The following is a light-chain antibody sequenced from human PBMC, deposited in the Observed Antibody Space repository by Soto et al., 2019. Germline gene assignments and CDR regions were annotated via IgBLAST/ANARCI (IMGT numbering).Light chain of an antibody. J-gene: IGLJ2*01. Sequence: QSVLTQPPSASGTPGQTVTISCSGKSSNIGSNYVYWYQQLPGTAPRLLMYRADQRPSGVPDRFSGSKSGTSASLAISGLXXEDEADYYCAAWDDIVSGLVFGGGTKVTVL. V-gene: IGLV1-47*01. CDR3: AAWDDIVSGLV. CDR2: RAD. CDR1: SSNIGSNY.